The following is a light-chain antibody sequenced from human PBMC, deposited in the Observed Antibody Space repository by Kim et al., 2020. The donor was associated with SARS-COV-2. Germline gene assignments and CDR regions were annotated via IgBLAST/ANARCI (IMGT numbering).Light chain of an antibody. CDR1: QSVSSSY. CDR2: GAS. V-gene: IGKV3-20*01. CDR3: QQYGSSP. J-gene: IGKJ4*01. Sequence: SWAPGERATRSSRASQSVSSSYLAWYQQKPGQAPRLLIYGASSRATGIPDRFSGSGSGTDFTLTISRLEPEDFAVYYCQQYGSSPFGGGTKVDIK.